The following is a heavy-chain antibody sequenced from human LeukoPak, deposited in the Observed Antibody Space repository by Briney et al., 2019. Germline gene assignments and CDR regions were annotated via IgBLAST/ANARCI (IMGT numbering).Heavy chain of an antibody. CDR3: AKSSGGSCYDAFDI. J-gene: IGHJ3*02. Sequence: GSLRLSCAASGFTVSSNYMSWVRQAPGKGLEWVSAISGSGGSTYYADSVRGRFTISRDNSKNTLYLQMNSLRAEDTAVYYCAKSSGGSCYDAFDIWGQGTMVTVSS. D-gene: IGHD2-15*01. CDR1: GFTVSSNY. CDR2: ISGSGGST. V-gene: IGHV3-23*01.